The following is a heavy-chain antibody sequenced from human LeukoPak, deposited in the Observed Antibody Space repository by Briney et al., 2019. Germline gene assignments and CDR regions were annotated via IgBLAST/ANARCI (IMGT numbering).Heavy chain of an antibody. CDR3: ARDPGNSGYDYWFDP. V-gene: IGHV3-21*01. J-gene: IGHJ5*02. Sequence: GGSLRLSCAASGFTFSSYSMNWVRQAPGKGLEWVSSISSSSSYIYYADSVKGRFTISRDNAKNSLYLQMNSLRAEDTAVYYCARDPGNSGYDYWFDPWGQGTLVTVSS. CDR2: ISSSSSYI. D-gene: IGHD5-12*01. CDR1: GFTFSSYS.